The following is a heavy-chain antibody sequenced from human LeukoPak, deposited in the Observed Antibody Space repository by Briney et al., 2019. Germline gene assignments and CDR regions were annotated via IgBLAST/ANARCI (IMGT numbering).Heavy chain of an antibody. D-gene: IGHD3-3*01. V-gene: IGHV5-51*01. CDR1: GYSFSNYW. CDR3: ARHYGVIKNYYYYMDV. CDR2: IYPGDSDT. J-gene: IGHJ6*03. Sequence: GESLKISCKGSGYSFSNYWIGGVRQMPGKGLEWMGIIYPGDSDTRYSPSFQGQVTISADKSINTAYLQWSSLKAPDTAMYYCARHYGVIKNYYYYMDVWGKGTTVTVSS.